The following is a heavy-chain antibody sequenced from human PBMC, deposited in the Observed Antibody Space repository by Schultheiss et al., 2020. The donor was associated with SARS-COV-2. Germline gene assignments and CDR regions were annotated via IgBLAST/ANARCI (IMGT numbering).Heavy chain of an antibody. D-gene: IGHD2-15*01. Sequence: GGSLRLSCASSGLTVSSNYMSWVRQAPGKGLEWVSVIYRGGSTYYADSVKGRFTISRDNSKNTLYLQMNSLRAEDTAVYYCAKDRVGLDYWGQGTLVTVSS. V-gene: IGHV3-66*01. J-gene: IGHJ4*02. CDR2: IYRGGST. CDR3: AKDRVGLDY. CDR1: GLTVSSNY.